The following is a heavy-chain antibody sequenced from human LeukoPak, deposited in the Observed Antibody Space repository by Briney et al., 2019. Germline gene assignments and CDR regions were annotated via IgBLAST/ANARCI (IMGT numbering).Heavy chain of an antibody. D-gene: IGHD3-9*01. CDR1: GFTFSSYA. Sequence: GGSLRLSCAASGFTFSSYAMSWVRQAPGKGLEWVSAISGSGGSTYYADSVKGRFTISRDNSKNTLYLQMNSLRAEDTAVYYCAKEYYDILTGYYSYFDYWGQGTLVTVSS. CDR2: ISGSGGST. J-gene: IGHJ4*02. CDR3: AKEYYDILTGYYSYFDY. V-gene: IGHV3-23*01.